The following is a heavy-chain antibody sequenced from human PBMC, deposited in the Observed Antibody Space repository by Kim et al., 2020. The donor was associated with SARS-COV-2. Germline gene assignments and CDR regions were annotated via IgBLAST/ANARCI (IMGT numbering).Heavy chain of an antibody. CDR1: GFTFSSYL. V-gene: IGHV3-74*03. J-gene: IGHJ4*02. D-gene: IGHD2-15*01. CDR2: INTDGDTT. CDR3: VRAQCSGGSCYYDH. Sequence: GGSLRLSCAPSGFTFSSYLMHWVRQAPGKGLVWVSRINTDGDTTTYADSVKGRFTISRDNAKNTLCLQMNSLRAEDTAIYYCVRAQCSGGSCYYDHWGQGALVTVSS.